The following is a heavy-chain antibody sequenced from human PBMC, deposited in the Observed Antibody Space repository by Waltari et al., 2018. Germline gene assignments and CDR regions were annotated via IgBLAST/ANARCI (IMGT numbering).Heavy chain of an antibody. CDR1: GGSFSGYS. CDR2: INHSGST. J-gene: IGHJ3*02. CDR3: ARPRGSYYGSGSYYAFDI. V-gene: IGHV4-34*01. Sequence: QVQLQQWGAGLLKPSETLSLTCAVYGGSFSGYSWSWIRQPPGQGLEWIGEINHSGSTNYNPSLKSRVTISVDTSKNQFSLKLSSVTAADTAVYYCARPRGSYYGSGSYYAFDIWGQGTMVTVSS. D-gene: IGHD3-10*01.